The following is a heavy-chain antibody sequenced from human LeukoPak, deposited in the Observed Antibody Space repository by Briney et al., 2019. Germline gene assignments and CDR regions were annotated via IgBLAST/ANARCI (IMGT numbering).Heavy chain of an antibody. Sequence: GGSLRLSCAASGFTFSSYWMSWVRQAPGKGLEWVANIKKDASDKYYVDSVKGRFTISRDNAKNSLFLQMDSLRVEDTAVYYCVGGPGYWGQGTLLIVSS. CDR2: IKKDASDK. D-gene: IGHD3-10*01. CDR3: VGGPGY. CDR1: GFTFSSYW. V-gene: IGHV3-7*01. J-gene: IGHJ4*02.